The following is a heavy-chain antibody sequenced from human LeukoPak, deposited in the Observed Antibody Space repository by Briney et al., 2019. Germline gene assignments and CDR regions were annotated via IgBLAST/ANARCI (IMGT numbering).Heavy chain of an antibody. J-gene: IGHJ6*02. Sequence: SETLSLTCTVSGGSISSGGYYWSWIRQHPGKGLEWIGYIYYSGSTYYNPSLKSRVTISVDTSKNQFSLKLSSVTAADTAVYYCARLTAIPHYDFVVTLNRYYYGMDVWGQGTTVTVS. CDR1: GGSISSGGYY. D-gene: IGHD3-3*01. V-gene: IGHV4-31*03. CDR3: ARLTAIPHYDFVVTLNRYYYGMDV. CDR2: IYYSGST.